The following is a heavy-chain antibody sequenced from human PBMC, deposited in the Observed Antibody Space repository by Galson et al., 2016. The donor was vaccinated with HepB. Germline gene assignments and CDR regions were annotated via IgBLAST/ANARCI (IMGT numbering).Heavy chain of an antibody. CDR2: ITGSGGST. J-gene: IGHJ6*03. D-gene: IGHD5-24*01. CDR3: AKNPELNYYYYYMDV. V-gene: IGHV3-23*01. Sequence: SLRLSCAASGFTFSSYAMSWVRQAPGKGLEWVSAITGSGGSTYYVESVKGRFTISRDSPKNTVYLEMNSLRAEDTAVYYCAKNPELNYYYYYMDVWGKGTTVTVSS. CDR1: GFTFSSYA.